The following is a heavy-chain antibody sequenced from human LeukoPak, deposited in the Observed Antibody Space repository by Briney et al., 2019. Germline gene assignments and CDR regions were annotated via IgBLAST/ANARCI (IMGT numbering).Heavy chain of an antibody. CDR1: GFTFDDYG. Sequence: GGSLRLSCAASGFTFDDYGMSWVRQAPGKGLEWVATISGGGGSTYYADSVKGRFTISRDNSKNTLYLQMNSLRAEDTAVYYCAKTMGSSWLFDYWGQGTLVTVSS. CDR2: ISGGGGST. V-gene: IGHV3-23*01. D-gene: IGHD6-6*01. J-gene: IGHJ4*02. CDR3: AKTMGSSWLFDY.